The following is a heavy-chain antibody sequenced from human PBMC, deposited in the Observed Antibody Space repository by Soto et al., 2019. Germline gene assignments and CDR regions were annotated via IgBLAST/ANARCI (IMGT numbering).Heavy chain of an antibody. J-gene: IGHJ5*02. CDR1: GFTFSTYV. CDR3: ATETTHYAHDL. V-gene: IGHV3-33*01. Sequence: QVQLLESGGGVVQPGTSLRLSCAASGFTFSTYVMHWVRQAPGKGLEWVAVIWYDGSNKNYADSVKGRFTISRDNSKNTPYLQMNSLRGEDTAVYYCATETTHYAHDLWGQGTLVTVSS. D-gene: IGHD2-2*01. CDR2: IWYDGSNK.